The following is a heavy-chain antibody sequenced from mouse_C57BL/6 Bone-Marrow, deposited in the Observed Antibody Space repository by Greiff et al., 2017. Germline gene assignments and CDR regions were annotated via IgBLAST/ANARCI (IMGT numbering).Heavy chain of an antibody. CDR2: IRSKSNNYAT. J-gene: IGHJ3*01. CDR3: VSRDPRGAC. Sequence: EVQLQESGGGLVQPKGSLKLSCAASGFSFNTYAMNWVRQAPGKGLEWVARIRSKSNNYATYYADSVKDRFTISRDDSESMLYLQMNNLKTEDTAMYYCVSRDPRGACWGQGTLVTVSA. V-gene: IGHV10-1*01. CDR1: GFSFNTYA.